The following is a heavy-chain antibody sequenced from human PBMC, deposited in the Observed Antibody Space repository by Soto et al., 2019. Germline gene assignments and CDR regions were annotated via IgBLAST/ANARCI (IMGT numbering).Heavy chain of an antibody. J-gene: IGHJ6*02. CDR2: TYYRSKWYN. CDR1: GDSVSSNIAA. D-gene: IGHD6-19*01. CDR3: ARSGIAVAGYYYYYGMDV. V-gene: IGHV6-1*01. Sequence: SQTLSLTCAISGDSVSSNIAAWNWIRQSPSRGLEWLGRTYYRSKWYNDYAVSVKSRITISPDTYKNQFSLQLNSVTPEDTAVYYCARSGIAVAGYYYYYGMDVWGQGTTVTVS.